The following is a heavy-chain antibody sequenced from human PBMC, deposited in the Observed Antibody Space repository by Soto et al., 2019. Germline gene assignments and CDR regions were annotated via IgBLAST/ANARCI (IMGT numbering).Heavy chain of an antibody. CDR3: ARCLLCDSSGYYFDY. Sequence: NVSCKASGYTFTTFSMPWVRQAPGQWLECMGIISPSGGSTRYAQKFQGRVTMTRDTSTSTVYLELSSLKSEDTTVYFCARCLLCDSSGYYFDYWG. J-gene: IGHJ4*01. V-gene: IGHV1-46*01. CDR1: GYTFTTFS. CDR2: ISPSGGST. D-gene: IGHD3-22*01.